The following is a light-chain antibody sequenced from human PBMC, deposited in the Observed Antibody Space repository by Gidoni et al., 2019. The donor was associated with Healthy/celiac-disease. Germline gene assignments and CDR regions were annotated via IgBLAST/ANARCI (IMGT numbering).Light chain of an antibody. V-gene: IGKV6-21*01. Sequence: PDFQSVTPKEKVNITCRASQSIGSSLPWYQQKPDQSPKLLIKYASQSLSWVPSRFSGSGSATDVTLTLNSLEAEDAATYCCHSSSSLPYTFGQGTKLEI. CDR3: HSSSSLPYT. J-gene: IGKJ2*01. CDR2: YAS. CDR1: QSIGSS.